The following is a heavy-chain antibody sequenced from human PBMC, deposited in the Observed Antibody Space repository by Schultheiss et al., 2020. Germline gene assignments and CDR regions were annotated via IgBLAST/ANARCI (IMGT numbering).Heavy chain of an antibody. CDR3: ARERQGPRNTFDY. V-gene: IGHV3-30*19. CDR2: IWYDGSIR. J-gene: IGHJ4*02. Sequence: GGSLRLSCAASGFIFSRYGMHWVRQAPGKGLEWVAVIWYDGSIRYYADSVKGRFTISRDNSKNTLYLQMNSLRAEDTAMYSCARERQGPRNTFDYWGQGTLVTVSS. CDR1: GFIFSRYG.